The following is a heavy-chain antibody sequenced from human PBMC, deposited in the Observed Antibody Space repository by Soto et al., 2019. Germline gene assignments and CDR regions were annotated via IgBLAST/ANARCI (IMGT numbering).Heavy chain of an antibody. CDR2: ISGIGHST. Sequence: GESLKISCAASGFTFSSYAMSWVRQAPGEGLEWVSSISGIGHSTYYADSVKGRFTISRDNSKNTLFLQMSSLRAEDTAVYYCAKRIMATIGHFDSWGQGTLVTVSS. CDR3: AKRIMATIGHFDS. V-gene: IGHV3-23*01. J-gene: IGHJ4*02. D-gene: IGHD5-12*01. CDR1: GFTFSSYA.